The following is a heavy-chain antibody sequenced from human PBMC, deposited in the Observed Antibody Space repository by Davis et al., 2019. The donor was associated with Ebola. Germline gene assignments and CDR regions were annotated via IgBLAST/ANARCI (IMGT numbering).Heavy chain of an antibody. CDR3: ARDSSGSFDY. Sequence: PGGSLRLSCAASGFTFSNAWMSWVRQAPGKGLEWVSSISSSSSYIYYADSVKGRFTISRDNAKNSLYLQMNSLRAEDTAVYYCARDSSGSFDYWGQGTLVTVSS. V-gene: IGHV3-21*01. CDR1: GFTFSNAW. CDR2: ISSSSSYI. J-gene: IGHJ4*02. D-gene: IGHD3-22*01.